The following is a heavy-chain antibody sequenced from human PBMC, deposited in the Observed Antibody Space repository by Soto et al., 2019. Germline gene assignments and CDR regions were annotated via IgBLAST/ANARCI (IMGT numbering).Heavy chain of an antibody. J-gene: IGHJ6*02. CDR1: GFTFSNAW. CDR3: TTDPRYSSGWYSAYGMDV. CDR2: IKSKTDGGTT. V-gene: IGHV3-15*01. D-gene: IGHD6-19*01. Sequence: EVQLVESGGGLVKPGGSLRLSCAASGFTFSNAWMSWVRQAPGKGLEWVGRIKSKTDGGTTDYAAPVKGRSTISRDDSKNTLYLQMNSLKTEDTAVYYCTTDPRYSSGWYSAYGMDVWGQGTTVTVSS.